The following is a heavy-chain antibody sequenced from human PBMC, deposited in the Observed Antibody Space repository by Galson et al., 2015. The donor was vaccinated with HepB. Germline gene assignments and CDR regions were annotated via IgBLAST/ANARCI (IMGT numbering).Heavy chain of an antibody. J-gene: IGHJ6*02. D-gene: IGHD3-22*01. CDR2: ISGSGSST. Sequence: SLRLSCAASGFTFSSYAMSWVRQAPGKGLEWVSVISGSGSSTFYADSVKGRFTISRDNSRNTLYLQMNSLRAEDTAIYYCAKHPQGYYDSSGYVYYNGMDVWGQGTTVTVSS. CDR1: GFTFSSYA. V-gene: IGHV3-23*01. CDR3: AKHPQGYYDSSGYVYYNGMDV.